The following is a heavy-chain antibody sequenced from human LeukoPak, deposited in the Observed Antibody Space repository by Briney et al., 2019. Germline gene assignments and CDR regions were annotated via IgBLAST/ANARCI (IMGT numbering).Heavy chain of an antibody. CDR2: INSNSGGT. Sequence: ASVKVSCKASGYTFTGYYMHWVRQAPGQGLEWMGRINSNSGGTNYAQKFQGRVTMTRDTSISTAYMELSRLRSDDTAVYYCARDGRGYYDSSGYYCYFDYWGQGTLVTVSS. CDR3: ARDGRGYYDSSGYYCYFDY. CDR1: GYTFTGYY. J-gene: IGHJ4*02. D-gene: IGHD3-22*01. V-gene: IGHV1-2*06.